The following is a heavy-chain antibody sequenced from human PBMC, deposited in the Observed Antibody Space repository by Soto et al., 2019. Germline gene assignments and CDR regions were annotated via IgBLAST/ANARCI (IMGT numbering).Heavy chain of an antibody. CDR3: QGGGFFAFVYYFDG. CDR1: GYTFTSYG. V-gene: IGHV1-18*01. Sequence: QVQLVQSGAEVKKPGASVKVSCKASGYTFTSYGISWVRQAPGQGLEWMGWISVYNGNTNYAQKLQGRVTMTTDTTTSTASMELRRLRSDDSAVDCWQGGGFFAFVYYFDGWGKGTLVTVST. D-gene: IGHD3-16*01. CDR2: ISVYNGNT. J-gene: IGHJ4*02.